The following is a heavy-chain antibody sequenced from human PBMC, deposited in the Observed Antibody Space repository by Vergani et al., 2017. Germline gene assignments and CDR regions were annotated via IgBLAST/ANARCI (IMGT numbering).Heavy chain of an antibody. Sequence: EVQLLESGGGLVQPGGSLRLSCAASGFTFSSYAMSWVRQAPGKGLEWVSAISGSGGSTNYADSVKGRFTISRDNSKNTLYLQMNSLRAEDTAVYYCARGPSVVQGHYIYYYSYFMDVWGKGTTVTVSS. V-gene: IGHV3-23*01. CDR1: GFTFSSYA. J-gene: IGHJ6*03. CDR2: ISGSGGST. D-gene: IGHD2-15*01. CDR3: ARGPSVVQGHYIYYYSYFMDV.